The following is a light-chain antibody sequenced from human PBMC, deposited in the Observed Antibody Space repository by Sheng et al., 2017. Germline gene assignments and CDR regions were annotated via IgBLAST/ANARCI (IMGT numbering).Light chain of an antibody. J-gene: IGLJ3*02. CDR2: SNN. Sequence: QSVVTQPPSASGTPGQRVTISCSGSSSNIGSNTVNWYQHLPGMAPRLLMYSNNQRPSGFPDRFSGSKSGTSASLAISGLQSEDEADYYCAAWDDSLEGWVFGGGTKVTVL. CDR3: AAWDDSLEGWV. V-gene: IGLV1-44*01. CDR1: SSNIGSNT.